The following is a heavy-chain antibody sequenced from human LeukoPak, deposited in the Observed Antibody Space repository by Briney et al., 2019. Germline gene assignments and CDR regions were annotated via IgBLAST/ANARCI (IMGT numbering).Heavy chain of an antibody. CDR2: INPNSGGT. CDR1: GYTFTGYY. D-gene: IGHD6-13*01. J-gene: IGHJ4*02. Sequence: ASVKVSCKASGYTFTGYYMHWVRQAPGQGLEWMGWINPNSGGTNYVQKFQGRVTMTRDTSISTAYMELSRLRSDDTAVYYCARDLYSSSSNYWGQGTLVTVSS. V-gene: IGHV1-2*02. CDR3: ARDLYSSSSNY.